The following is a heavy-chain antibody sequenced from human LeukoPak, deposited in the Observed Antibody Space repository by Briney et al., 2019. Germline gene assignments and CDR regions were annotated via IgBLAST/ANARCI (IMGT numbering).Heavy chain of an antibody. CDR3: VGGGFGEAYYYYYMDV. CDR2: ISGSGGST. D-gene: IGHD3-10*01. Sequence: GGSLRLSCAASKFTFSSFSMSWVRQAPGKGLKWVSDISGSGGSTYYADSVKGRFTISRDNSKNTLFLQMHSLRAEDTAEYYCVGGGFGEAYYYYYMDVWGKGTTVTVSS. V-gene: IGHV3-23*01. CDR1: KFTFSSFS. J-gene: IGHJ6*03.